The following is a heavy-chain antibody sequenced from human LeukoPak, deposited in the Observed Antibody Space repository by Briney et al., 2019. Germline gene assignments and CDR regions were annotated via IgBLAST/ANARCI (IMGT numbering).Heavy chain of an antibody. CDR2: ISSGGSTI. J-gene: IGHJ5*02. CDR3: ARESVEGNWFDP. V-gene: IGHV3-48*03. D-gene: IGHD2-15*01. Sequence: GGSLRLSCAASGFTFSSYEMHWVRQAPGKGLEWVSYISSGGSTIFYADSVKGRFTISRDNAKNSLYLQMNSRRAEDTAVYYCARESVEGNWFDPWGQGTLVTVSS. CDR1: GFTFSSYE.